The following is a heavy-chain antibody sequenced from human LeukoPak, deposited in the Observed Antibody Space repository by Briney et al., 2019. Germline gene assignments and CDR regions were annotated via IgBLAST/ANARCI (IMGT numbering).Heavy chain of an antibody. CDR2: IYYSGST. CDR1: GRSISSYY. CDR3: ARARIAAAGNNYYDGMDV. J-gene: IGHJ6*02. D-gene: IGHD6-13*01. Sequence: PSDSLSLTCTVSGRSISSYYWSWIRQPPGKGLEWIGYIYYSGSTNYNPSLKSRVTISVDTSKNQFSLKLSSVTAADTAVYYCARARIAAAGNNYYDGMDVWGQGTTVTVSS. V-gene: IGHV4-59*07.